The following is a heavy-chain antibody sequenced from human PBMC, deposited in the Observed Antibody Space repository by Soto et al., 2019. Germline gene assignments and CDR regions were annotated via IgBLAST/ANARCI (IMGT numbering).Heavy chain of an antibody. CDR2: IGTAGDT. J-gene: IGHJ6*02. CDR3: TRVQPPNYYYGMDV. V-gene: IGHV3-13*04. CDR1: GFAFSSYD. Sequence: GGSLRLSCTASGFAFSSYDMHWVRQATGKGLEWVSAIGTAGDTYYADSVKGRFTISREDAKNSFYLQMNSLRAGDTAVYYCTRVQPPNYYYGMDVWGQGTTVTVSS.